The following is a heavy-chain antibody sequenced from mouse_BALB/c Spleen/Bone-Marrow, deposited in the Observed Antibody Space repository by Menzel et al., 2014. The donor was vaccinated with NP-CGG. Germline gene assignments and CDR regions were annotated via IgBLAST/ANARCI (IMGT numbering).Heavy chain of an antibody. V-gene: IGHV1-69*02. Sequence: QVQLQQPGAEFVKPGASVKLSCKASGYTFTTYWMHWVKQRPGQGLEWIGQIDPSDSYTNYSQKFKGKATLTVDKSSSTAYMQLSSLSSEDSAVYYCARGGDNYAWFPYWGQRTLVTVSA. CDR1: GYTFTTYW. CDR2: IDPSDSYT. J-gene: IGHJ3*01. D-gene: IGHD1-3*01. CDR3: ARGGDNYAWFPY.